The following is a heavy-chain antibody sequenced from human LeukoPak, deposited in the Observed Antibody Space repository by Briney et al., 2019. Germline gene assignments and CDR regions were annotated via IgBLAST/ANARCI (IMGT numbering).Heavy chain of an antibody. CDR2: IKRDGSEK. Sequence: PRGSLRLSCAASGFTFSNSWMSWVRQAPGKGLEWVANIKRDGSEKHYVDSVKGRFTISRDNAKSSLFLQMNSLRAEDTAVYYCEGSAGYWGQGTLVTVSS. CDR3: EGSAGY. CDR1: GFTFSNSW. V-gene: IGHV3-7*01. J-gene: IGHJ4*02.